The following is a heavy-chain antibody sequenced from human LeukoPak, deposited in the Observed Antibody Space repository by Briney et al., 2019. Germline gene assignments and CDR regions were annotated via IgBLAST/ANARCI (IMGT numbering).Heavy chain of an antibody. CDR1: GFTFSSYA. J-gene: IGHJ4*02. CDR2: LSVSGATT. D-gene: IGHD4-23*01. CDR3: AAGPYGGNTPFDY. Sequence: GGSLRLSCAASGFTFSSYAMSWVRQAPGRGLEWVSPLSVSGATTYYADSVKGRFTISRDNFNNTLYLQMNNLRAEDTALYYCAAGPYGGNTPFDYWGQGTLVTISS. V-gene: IGHV3-23*01.